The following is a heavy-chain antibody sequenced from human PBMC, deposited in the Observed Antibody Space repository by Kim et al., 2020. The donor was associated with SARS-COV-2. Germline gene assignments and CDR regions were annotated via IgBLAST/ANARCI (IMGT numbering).Heavy chain of an antibody. Sequence: GGSLRLSCAASGFTFSNHWMTWVRQAPGKGLEWVANIKSDRSDKNYVDSVKGRFTISRDNAKNSLYLQMSSLRAEDTAVYYCARQARSVDYWGQGTRVTVSS. V-gene: IGHV3-7*01. CDR3: ARQARSVDY. J-gene: IGHJ4*02. CDR1: GFTFSNHW. CDR2: IKSDRSDK. D-gene: IGHD3-3*01.